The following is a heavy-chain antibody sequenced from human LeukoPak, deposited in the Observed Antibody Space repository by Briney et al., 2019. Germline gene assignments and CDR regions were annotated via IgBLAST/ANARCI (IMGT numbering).Heavy chain of an antibody. V-gene: IGHV3-23*01. Sequence: GGSLRLSCAASGFTFSNYGMNWVRQAPGKGLEWGSSLSGDGGSTFYADSVKGRFTISRDNSKNTLYLQMSNLRADDTAIYYCAKKRATTATPNFDYWGQGTLVTVSS. CDR1: GFTFSNYG. J-gene: IGHJ4*02. CDR2: LSGDGGST. CDR3: AKKRATTATPNFDY. D-gene: IGHD2-15*01.